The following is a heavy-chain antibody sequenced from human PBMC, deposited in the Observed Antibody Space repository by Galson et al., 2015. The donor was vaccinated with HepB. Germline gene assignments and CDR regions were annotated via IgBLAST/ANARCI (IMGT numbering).Heavy chain of an antibody. J-gene: IGHJ5*02. V-gene: IGHV3-74*01. CDR1: GFTFSSYW. CDR2: INSDGSST. CDR3: ARGLRGGWYETDSHWFDP. D-gene: IGHD6-19*01. Sequence: SLRLSCAASGFTFSSYWMHWVRQAPGKGLVWVSRINSDGSSTSYADSVKGRFTISRDNAKNTLYLQMNSLRAEDTAVYYCARGLRGGWYETDSHWFDPWGQGTLVTVSS.